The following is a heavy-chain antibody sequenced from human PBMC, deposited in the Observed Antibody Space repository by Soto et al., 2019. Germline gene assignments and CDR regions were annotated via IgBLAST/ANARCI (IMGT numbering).Heavy chain of an antibody. J-gene: IGHJ4*02. CDR3: AKNGVRYSSSSRGGDY. D-gene: IGHD6-6*01. V-gene: IGHV3-23*01. CDR2: ISGSGGST. Sequence: EVQLWESGGGLVQPGGSLRLSCAASGFTFSSYAMSWVRQAPGKGLEWVSAISGSGGSTYYADSVKSRFTISRDNSKNTLYLQMNSLRAEDAAVYYCAKNGVRYSSSSRGGDYWGQGTLVTVSS. CDR1: GFTFSSYA.